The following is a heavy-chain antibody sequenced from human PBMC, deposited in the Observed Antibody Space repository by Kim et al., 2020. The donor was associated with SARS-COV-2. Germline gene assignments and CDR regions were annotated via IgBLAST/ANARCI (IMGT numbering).Heavy chain of an antibody. D-gene: IGHD3-3*01. CDR1: GGSISSYY. CDR2: IYTSGST. CDR3: ARQGTYYDFWSGYLWFDP. V-gene: IGHV4-4*07. J-gene: IGHJ5*02. Sequence: SETLSLTCTVSGGSISSYYWSRIRQPAGKGLEWIGRIYTSGSTNYNPSLKSRVTMSVDTSKNQFSLKLSSVTAADTAVYYCARQGTYYDFWSGYLWFDPWGQGTLVTVSS.